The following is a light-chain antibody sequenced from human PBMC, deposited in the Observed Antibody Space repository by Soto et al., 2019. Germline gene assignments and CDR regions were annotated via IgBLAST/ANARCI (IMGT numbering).Light chain of an antibody. CDR1: QSLLHSNGYNY. J-gene: IGKJ5*01. CDR3: MQALQTPIT. V-gene: IGKV2-28*01. CDR2: LDS. Sequence: DIVMTQSPLSLPVTPEEPASISCRSSQSLLHSNGYNYLDWYLQKPGQSPQLLIYLDSNRASGVPDRFRGSGSGTDFTLKISRVQAEDVGVYYCMQALQTPITFGQGTRLEIK.